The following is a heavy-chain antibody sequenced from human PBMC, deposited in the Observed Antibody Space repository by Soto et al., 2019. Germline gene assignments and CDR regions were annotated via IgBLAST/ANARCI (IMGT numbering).Heavy chain of an antibody. CDR2: IHFSGSI. CDR3: GRGGDAHKMGRH. J-gene: IGHJ1*01. V-gene: IGHV4-61*01. D-gene: IGHD2-2*01. Sequence: QVQLQESGPGLVKPSETLSLICSVSDDSLSSTSYYWSWIRQPPGKGLEWIGFIHFSGSIHYNASLKSRDTISVDTSTKQISLKTTSLTAADTAVYFCGRGGDAHKMGRHWGQGTMVTVSS. CDR1: DDSLSSTSYY.